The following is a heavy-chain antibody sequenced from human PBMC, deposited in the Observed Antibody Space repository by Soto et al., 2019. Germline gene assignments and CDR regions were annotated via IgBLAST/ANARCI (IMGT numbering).Heavy chain of an antibody. CDR3: ARDHITMIGVERDYDAFDI. Sequence: QVQLVQSGAEVKKPGSSVKVSCKASGGTFSSYAISWVRQAPGQGLEWMGGIIPIFGTANYAQKFQGRVKITADESTSTAYMELSSLRSEDKGVYFCARDHITMIGVERDYDAFDIWGQGTMVTVSS. D-gene: IGHD3-22*01. CDR2: IIPIFGTA. V-gene: IGHV1-69*01. CDR1: GGTFSSYA. J-gene: IGHJ3*02.